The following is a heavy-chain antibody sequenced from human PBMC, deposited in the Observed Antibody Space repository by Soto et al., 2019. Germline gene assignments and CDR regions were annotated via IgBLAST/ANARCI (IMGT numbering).Heavy chain of an antibody. CDR2: IYYSGST. J-gene: IGHJ3*02. V-gene: IGHV4-59*01. Sequence: SETLALTCTVSGGSIGRYYWSWIRQPPGKGLEWIGYIYYSGSTNYNPSLKSRVTISVDTSKNQFSLKLSSVTAADTAVYYCARRITYYDNLTGPDKDAFDIWGQGTMVTVSS. D-gene: IGHD3-9*01. CDR3: ARRITYYDNLTGPDKDAFDI. CDR1: GGSIGRYY.